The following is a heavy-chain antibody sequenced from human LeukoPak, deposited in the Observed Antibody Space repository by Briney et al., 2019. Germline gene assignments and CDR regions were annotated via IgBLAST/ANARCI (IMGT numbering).Heavy chain of an antibody. Sequence: GASVTVSCKASGYTFTGYYLHWVRQAPGQGLEWMGWIHPNSGGTNYAQKFQGRVTMTRDTSISTAYLDLSRLRSDDTAVYYCARVVVRDANHYKDYWGQGTLVTVSS. CDR2: IHPNSGGT. J-gene: IGHJ4*02. V-gene: IGHV1-2*02. CDR1: GYTFTGYY. CDR3: ARVVVRDANHYKDY. D-gene: IGHD5-24*01.